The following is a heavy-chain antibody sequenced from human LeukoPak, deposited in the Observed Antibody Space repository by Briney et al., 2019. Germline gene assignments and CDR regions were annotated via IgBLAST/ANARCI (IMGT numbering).Heavy chain of an antibody. CDR1: GGSISSGDYY. D-gene: IGHD3-3*01. J-gene: IGHJ3*02. Sequence: SQTLSLACTVSGGSISSGDYYWSWIRQPPGKGLEWIGYIYYSGSTYYNPSLKSRVTISVDTSKNQFSLKLSSVTAADTAVYYCARDVGDFWSGYHRGAFDIWGQGTMVTVSS. CDR3: ARDVGDFWSGYHRGAFDI. CDR2: IYYSGST. V-gene: IGHV4-30-4*08.